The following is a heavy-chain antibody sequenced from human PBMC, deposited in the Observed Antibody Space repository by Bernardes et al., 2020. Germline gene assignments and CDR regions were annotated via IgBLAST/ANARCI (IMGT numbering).Heavy chain of an antibody. D-gene: IGHD5-18*01. CDR3: ARDRRGAMVTPPWYFDL. V-gene: IGHV3-11*06. Sequence: GGSLRLSCAASGFTFSDYYMSWIRQAPGKGLEWVSYISSSSSYTNYADSVKGRFIISRDNAKNSLYLQMNSLRAEDTAVYYCARDRRGAMVTPPWYFDLWGRGTLVTVSS. CDR1: GFTFSDYY. CDR2: ISSSSSYT. J-gene: IGHJ2*01.